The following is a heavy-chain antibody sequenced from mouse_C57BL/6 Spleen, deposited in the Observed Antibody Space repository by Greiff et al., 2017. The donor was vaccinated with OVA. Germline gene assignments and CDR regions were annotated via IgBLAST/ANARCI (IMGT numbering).Heavy chain of an antibody. CDR1: GYAFSSSW. Sequence: VQLQQSGPELVKPGASVKISCKASGYAFSSSWMNWVKQRPGKGLEWIGRIYPGDGDTNYNGKFKGKATLTADKSSSTAYMQLSSLTSEDSAVYFCARSLGRYVDVWGTGTTVTVSS. V-gene: IGHV1-82*01. J-gene: IGHJ1*03. CDR2: IYPGDGDT. D-gene: IGHD4-1*01. CDR3: ARSLGRYVDV.